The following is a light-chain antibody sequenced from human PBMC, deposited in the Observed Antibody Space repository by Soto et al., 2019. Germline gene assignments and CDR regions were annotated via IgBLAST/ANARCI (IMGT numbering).Light chain of an antibody. CDR3: QQRSNWPT. J-gene: IGKJ3*01. CDR2: DAS. Sequence: IVLTHSPASLSFSPGEIAALSCRASQNVANYLDWYQQKPGQAPRLLIYDASNRATGIPARFSGSGSGTDFTLTISSLEPEDFAVYYCQQRSNWPTFGPGTKVDIK. CDR1: QNVANY. V-gene: IGKV3-11*01.